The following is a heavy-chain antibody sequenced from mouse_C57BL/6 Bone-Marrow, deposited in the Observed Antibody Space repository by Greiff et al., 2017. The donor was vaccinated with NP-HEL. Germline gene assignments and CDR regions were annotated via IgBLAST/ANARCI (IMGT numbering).Heavy chain of an antibody. V-gene: IGHV7-1*01. J-gene: IGHJ3*01. Sequence: DVKLVESGGGLVQSGRSLRLSCATSGFTFSDFYMEWVRQAPGKGLEWIAASRNKANDYTTEYSASVKGRFIVSRDTSQSILYLQMNALRAEDTAIYYCARDGGGVLFAYWGQGTLVTVSA. CDR3: ARDGGGVLFAY. CDR2: SRNKANDYTT. CDR1: GFTFSDFY.